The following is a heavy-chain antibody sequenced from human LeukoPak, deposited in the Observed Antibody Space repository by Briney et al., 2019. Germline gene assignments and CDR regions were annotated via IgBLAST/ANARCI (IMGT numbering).Heavy chain of an antibody. CDR1: GFTFSNYL. V-gene: IGHV3-48*01. Sequence: PGGSLRLSCVGSGFTFSNYLMNWVRQAPGKGLEWVSFISSTGGTIYYADAVKGRFTVSRDNAKNSLLLQMNSLRAEDTALYYCARGYSRAAFDTWGQGTMVTVSS. D-gene: IGHD2-15*01. J-gene: IGHJ3*02. CDR2: ISSTGGTI. CDR3: ARGYSRAAFDT.